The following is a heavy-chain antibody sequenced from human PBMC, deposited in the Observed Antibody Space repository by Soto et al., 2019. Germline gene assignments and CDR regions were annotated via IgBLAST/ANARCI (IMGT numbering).Heavy chain of an antibody. Sequence: QVQLVQSGAEVKKPGASVKVSCKASGYTFTNYGISWVRQAPGQGPEWMGWISNYNGNTNYAQRFQGRVTMTTDTSTSTAYMELRSINSDDTAVYYCARPLGGSGDFWFDPWGQGTQVTVSS. CDR1: GYTFTNYG. V-gene: IGHV1-18*04. J-gene: IGHJ5*02. D-gene: IGHD3-3*01. CDR3: ARPLGGSGDFWFDP. CDR2: ISNYNGNT.